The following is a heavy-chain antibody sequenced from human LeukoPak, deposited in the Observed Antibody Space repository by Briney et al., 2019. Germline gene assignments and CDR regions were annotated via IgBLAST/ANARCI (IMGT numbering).Heavy chain of an antibody. CDR3: ARGYSSSWPYYYYYMDV. CDR1: GGSISSSNYY. Sequence: PSETLSLTCTVSGGSISSSNYYWGWIRQPPGKGLEWIGSIYYSGSTYYSPSLKSRVTISVDTSKNQFSLKLSSVTAADTAVYYCARGYSSSWPYYYYYMDVWGKGTTVTISS. CDR2: IYYSGST. J-gene: IGHJ6*03. D-gene: IGHD6-13*01. V-gene: IGHV4-39*07.